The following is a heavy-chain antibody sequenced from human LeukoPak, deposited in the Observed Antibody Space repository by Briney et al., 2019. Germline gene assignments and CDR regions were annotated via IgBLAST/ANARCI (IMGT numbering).Heavy chain of an antibody. CDR3: ARDSSGYSGFDG. J-gene: IGHJ4*02. Sequence: GSLRLSCAASGFTVSSNYMSWVRQAPGKGLEWVSVIYSGGSTYYADSVKGRFTISRDNSKNTLYLQMNSLRAEDTAVYYCARDSSGYSGFDGWGQGTLVTVSS. CDR1: GFTVSSNY. V-gene: IGHV3-66*01. D-gene: IGHD3-22*01. CDR2: IYSGGST.